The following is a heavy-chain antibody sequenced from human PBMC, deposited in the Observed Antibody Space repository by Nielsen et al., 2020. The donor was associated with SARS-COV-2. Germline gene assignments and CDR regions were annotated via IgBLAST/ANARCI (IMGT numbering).Heavy chain of an antibody. Sequence: GGSLRLSCAASRFTFSSYAMHWVRQAPGKGLEWVAIISSDGSNTYYADSVKGRFTISRDSSKNTLYLQMNSLTAEDTAVYYCARDLHYYDSSGYKNDAFDFWGQGTMVTVSS. CDR3: ARDLHYYDSSGYKNDAFDF. CDR1: RFTFSSYA. J-gene: IGHJ3*01. D-gene: IGHD3-22*01. CDR2: ISSDGSNT. V-gene: IGHV3-30-3*01.